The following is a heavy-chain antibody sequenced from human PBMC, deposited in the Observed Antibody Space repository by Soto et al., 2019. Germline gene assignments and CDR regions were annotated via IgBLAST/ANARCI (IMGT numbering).Heavy chain of an antibody. CDR3: AKDWGVYDGRAYFSDYFDY. Sequence: VQLVQSGGGVVQPGRSLRLSCVASGFTFSADGMHWVRQAPGKGLEWVSAISSDGNKKDYGDSVKGRFTISRDNSKNTLYLQMNSCGAEATAIYYCAKDWGVYDGRAYFSDYFDYWCEGTLVTVSS. CDR2: ISSDGNKK. D-gene: IGHD3-22*01. CDR1: GFTFSADG. J-gene: IGHJ4*02. V-gene: IGHV3-30*18.